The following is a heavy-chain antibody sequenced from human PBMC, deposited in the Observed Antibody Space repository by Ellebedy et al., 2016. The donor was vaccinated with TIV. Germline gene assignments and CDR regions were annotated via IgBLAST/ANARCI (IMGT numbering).Heavy chain of an antibody. CDR2: INHSGSI. CDR1: GGSFSGYY. Sequence: SETLSLTXAVYGGSFSGYYWSWIRQPPGKGLEWIGEINHSGSINYNPSLKSRVTISVDTSKNQFSLKLSSVTAADTAVYYCASQEYSSSWYTEYYYYGMDVWGQGTTVTVSS. V-gene: IGHV4-34*01. D-gene: IGHD6-13*01. J-gene: IGHJ6*02. CDR3: ASQEYSSSWYTEYYYYGMDV.